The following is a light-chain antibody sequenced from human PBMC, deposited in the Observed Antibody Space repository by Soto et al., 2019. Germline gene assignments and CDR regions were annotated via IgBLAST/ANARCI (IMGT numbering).Light chain of an antibody. V-gene: IGKV3-15*01. CDR1: QSVSSN. CDR3: QQYNNWPPWT. J-gene: IGKJ1*01. CDR2: DAS. Sequence: EVVMTQSPATLSVSPGERATLSCRASQSVSSNLAWYQQKPGQAPRLLIYDASTRATAIPARFSGSGSGTEFTLTISSLQSEDLAFYYCQQYNNWPPWTFGQVTKV.